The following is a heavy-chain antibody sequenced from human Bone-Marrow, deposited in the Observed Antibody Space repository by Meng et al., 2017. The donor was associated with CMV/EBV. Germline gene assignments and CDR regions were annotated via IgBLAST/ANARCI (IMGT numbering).Heavy chain of an antibody. CDR3: ARQDLRYNLDY. CDR1: GGSRSSPNYY. J-gene: IGHJ4*02. V-gene: IGHV4-61*01. D-gene: IGHD1-1*01. Sequence: AVSGGSRSSPNYYWSWIRQPPGKGLEWITYTYYSGITNYNPSLRSRVTILVDMSKNHFSLKLNSVTAADTAVYYCARQDLRYNLDYWGQGALVTVSS. CDR2: TYYSGIT.